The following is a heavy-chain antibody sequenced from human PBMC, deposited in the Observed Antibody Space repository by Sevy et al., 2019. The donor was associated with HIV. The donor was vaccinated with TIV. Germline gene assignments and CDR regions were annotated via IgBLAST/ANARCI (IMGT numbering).Heavy chain of an antibody. Sequence: GGSLRLSCAASGFTFSNYAMNWVRQAPGKGLEWVSGISGSGGSGDKTNYADSVKGRFTISRDDFKNSLYLQLSSLRAEDMAIYYCARKYDSSGYFDYWGQGTLVTVSS. V-gene: IGHV3-23*01. CDR3: ARKYDSSGYFDY. CDR1: GFTFSNYA. D-gene: IGHD3-22*01. CDR2: ISGSGGSGDKT. J-gene: IGHJ4*02.